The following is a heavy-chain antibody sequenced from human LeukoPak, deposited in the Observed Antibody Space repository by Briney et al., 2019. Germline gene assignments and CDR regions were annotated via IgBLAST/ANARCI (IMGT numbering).Heavy chain of an antibody. CDR3: VRQKESHGNFDY. D-gene: IGHD1-26*01. CDR2: IGTAGDT. J-gene: IGHJ4*02. Sequence: GGSLRLSCAASGFTFTNHAMHWARQGTGKGLEWVSAIGTAGDTFYPGSVKGRFTISRENAKKSLYLQMNSLRAEDTAVYYCVRQKESHGNFDYWGQGTLVTVSS. V-gene: IGHV3-13*01. CDR1: GFTFTNHA.